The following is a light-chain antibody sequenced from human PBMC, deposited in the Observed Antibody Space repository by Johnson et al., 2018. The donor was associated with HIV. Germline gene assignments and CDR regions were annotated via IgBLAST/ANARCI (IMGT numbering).Light chain of an antibody. J-gene: IGLJ1*01. CDR2: ENN. Sequence: QLVLTQPPSVSAAPGQKVTISCYGSSSNIGNNYVSWYQHLPGTAPKLLMYENNKRPSGIPDRFSGSKSGTSATLGIAGLQTGDEADYYCGTWDNSLSTGAVFGTGTKVTVL. V-gene: IGLV1-51*02. CDR3: GTWDNSLSTGAV. CDR1: SSNIGNNY.